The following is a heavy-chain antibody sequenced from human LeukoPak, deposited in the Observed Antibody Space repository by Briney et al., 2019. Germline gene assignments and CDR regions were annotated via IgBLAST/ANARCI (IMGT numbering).Heavy chain of an antibody. CDR3: ARVPVRGFDYVWGSYRPRSDAFDI. V-gene: IGHV4-59*01. Sequence: PSETQSLTCTVSGGSISSYYWSWIRQPPGKGLEWIGYIYYSGSTNYNPSLKSRVTISVDTSKNQFSLKLSSVTAADTAVYYCARVPVRGFDYVWGSYRPRSDAFDIWGQGTMVTVSS. CDR1: GGSISSYY. CDR2: IYYSGST. J-gene: IGHJ3*02. D-gene: IGHD3-16*02.